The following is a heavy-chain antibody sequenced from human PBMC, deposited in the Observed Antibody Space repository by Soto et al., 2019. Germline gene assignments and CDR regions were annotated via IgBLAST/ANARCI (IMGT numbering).Heavy chain of an antibody. CDR1: GYTFTNYH. CDR2: ISAYNGNT. J-gene: IGHJ4*02. CDR3: ASDSPPPRA. Sequence: QVQLVQSGAEVKKPGASVKVSCKASGYTFTNYHISWVRQAPGQGLEWMGWISAYNGNTNYAQKRQXXXTXXTDTPTSTAYMEPSSLRSHDTPVYYDASDSPPPRAWGQGTLVTVSS. V-gene: IGHV1-18*01.